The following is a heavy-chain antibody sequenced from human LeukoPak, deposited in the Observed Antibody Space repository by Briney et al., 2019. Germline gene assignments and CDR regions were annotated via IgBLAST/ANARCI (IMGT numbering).Heavy chain of an antibody. CDR2: VYGGGNT. CDR1: GFIATSNY. D-gene: IGHD2-8*01. Sequence: PGGSLRLSCSFSGFIATSNYMAWVRQSPGKGLQWISFVYGGGNTLYADSVRDRFSISRDNSKSILYLQMSSLRVEDTAVYYCATGGRSGMAFDFWGQGTLVTVSS. V-gene: IGHV3-53*01. J-gene: IGHJ4*02. CDR3: ATGGRSGMAFDF.